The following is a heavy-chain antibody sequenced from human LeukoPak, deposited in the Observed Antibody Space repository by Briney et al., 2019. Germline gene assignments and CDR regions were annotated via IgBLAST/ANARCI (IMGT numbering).Heavy chain of an antibody. CDR1: GFSFGGYE. CDR2: ISTTGSTV. Sequence: GGSLRLSCAASGFSFGGYEMNWARQAPGKGLEWVSYISTTGSTVYYADSVEGRFTISRDNAKNLLYLQMNSLRAEDAAVYYCAKDFPHYYESSHGMDAWGQGTTVTVSS. J-gene: IGHJ6*02. V-gene: IGHV3-48*03. D-gene: IGHD3-22*01. CDR3: AKDFPHYYESSHGMDA.